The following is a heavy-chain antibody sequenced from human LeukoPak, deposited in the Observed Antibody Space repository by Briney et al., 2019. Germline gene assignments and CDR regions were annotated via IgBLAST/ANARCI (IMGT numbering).Heavy chain of an antibody. D-gene: IGHD3-3*01. CDR2: SRQRYDRYRS. Sequence: GGSLRLSCAASGFTFTEHHMDWVRQAPGKGLEWVGRSRQRYDRYRSEYAASVQGRFTISRDNSKNAMYLQMNSVTSEDTAVYFCARDEEWRLDSWGEGTLVTVSA. CDR1: GFTFTEHH. V-gene: IGHV3-72*01. CDR3: ARDEEWRLDS. J-gene: IGHJ5*01.